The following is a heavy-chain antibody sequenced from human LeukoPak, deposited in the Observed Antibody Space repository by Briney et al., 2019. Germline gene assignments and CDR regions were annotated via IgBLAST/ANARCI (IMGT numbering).Heavy chain of an antibody. CDR2: TYYRSKWYN. V-gene: IGHV6-1*01. J-gene: IGHJ4*02. Sequence: SQTLSLTCAISGDSVSSNSAAWNWIRQSPSRGLEWLGRTYYRSKWYNDCAVSVKSRITINPDTSKNQFSLQLNSVTPEDTAVYYCARSGPMYYDFWSGYCEFDYWGQGTLVTVSS. D-gene: IGHD3-3*01. CDR1: GDSVSSNSAA. CDR3: ARSGPMYYDFWSGYCEFDY.